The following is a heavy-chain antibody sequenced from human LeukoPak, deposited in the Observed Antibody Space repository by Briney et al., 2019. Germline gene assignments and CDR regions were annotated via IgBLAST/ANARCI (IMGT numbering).Heavy chain of an antibody. D-gene: IGHD3-22*01. CDR2: ISSSSSYI. J-gene: IGHJ4*02. Sequence: GGSLRLSCAASGFTFSSYSMNWVRQAPGKGLEWVSSISSSSSYIYYADSVKGRFTISRDNAKNSLYMQMNSLRAEDTAVYYCARDGRPSTYYYDSSGPLGYWGQGTLVTVSS. CDR1: GFTFSSYS. CDR3: ARDGRPSTYYYDSSGPLGY. V-gene: IGHV3-21*01.